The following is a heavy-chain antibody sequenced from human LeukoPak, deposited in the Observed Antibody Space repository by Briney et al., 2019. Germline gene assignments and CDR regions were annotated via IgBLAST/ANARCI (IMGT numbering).Heavy chain of an antibody. Sequence: SETLSLTCTVSGGSVSSYYWSWIRQPPGKGLEWIGYIHYSGSTNYNPSLKSRVTISVDTSKTQFSLNLSSVTAADTAVYYCARVLVVGNTGYYMDVWGKGTTVTVSS. CDR3: ARVLVVGNTGYYMDV. J-gene: IGHJ6*03. D-gene: IGHD6-19*01. V-gene: IGHV4-59*02. CDR2: IHYSGST. CDR1: GGSVSSYY.